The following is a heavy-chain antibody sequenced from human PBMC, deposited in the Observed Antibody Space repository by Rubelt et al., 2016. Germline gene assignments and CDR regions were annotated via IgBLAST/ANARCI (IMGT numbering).Heavy chain of an antibody. CDR3: ARGAGGGNSAGY. V-gene: IGHV4-59*08. D-gene: IGHD4-23*01. J-gene: IGHJ4*02. CDR1: GGSISYYY. Sequence: QVQLQESGPGLVKPSETLSLTCTVSGGSISYYYWSWIRQPPGKGLEWIASISYSGSTEYNTSLETGVTISADTSKKQFSLKRGAGTATDTAVYYCARGAGGGNSAGYWGQGTRVTVSS. CDR2: ISYSGST.